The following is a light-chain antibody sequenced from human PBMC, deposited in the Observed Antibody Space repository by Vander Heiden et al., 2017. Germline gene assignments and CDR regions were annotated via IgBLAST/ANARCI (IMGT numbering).Light chain of an antibody. CDR1: QSVSSY. Sequence: IAFPPSPATLSSSPGERATLSCRASQSVSSYLAWYQQKPGQAPRLLIYDASNRATGIPARFSGSGSGTDFTLTISSLEPEDFAVYYWQQRSNWPPTFGQGTRLEIK. V-gene: IGKV3-11*01. J-gene: IGKJ5*01. CDR3: QQRSNWPPT. CDR2: DAS.